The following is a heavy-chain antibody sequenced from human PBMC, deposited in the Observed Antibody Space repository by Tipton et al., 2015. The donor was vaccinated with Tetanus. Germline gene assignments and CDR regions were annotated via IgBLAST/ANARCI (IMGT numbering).Heavy chain of an antibody. J-gene: IGHJ4*02. CDR3: VREDILLNIYAAFDL. CDR1: GFVFSNYA. CDR2: ISSTTSYI. D-gene: IGHD2-2*01. V-gene: IGHV3-21*01. Sequence: GSLRLSCAVSGFVFSNYAMNWVRQAPGKGLEWVASISSTTSYIYYADSLKGRFTISRDNAKNSLYLQMDSLRAEDTAVYYCVREDILLNIYAAFDLWGQGTLVTVSS.